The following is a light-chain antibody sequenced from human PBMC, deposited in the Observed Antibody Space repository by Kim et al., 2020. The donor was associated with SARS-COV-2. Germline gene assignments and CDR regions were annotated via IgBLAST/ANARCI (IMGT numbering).Light chain of an antibody. CDR1: SSNIGNNS. CDR3: GTWDSSLSAWV. CDR2: DNY. V-gene: IGLV1-51*01. J-gene: IGLJ3*02. Sequence: GQKATISCSGSSSNIGNNSVAWYQQLPGTAPKLLIYDNYKRPSGIPDRFACSKAGTSATLGITGLQTGDEADYYCGTWDSSLSAWVFGGGTQLTVL.